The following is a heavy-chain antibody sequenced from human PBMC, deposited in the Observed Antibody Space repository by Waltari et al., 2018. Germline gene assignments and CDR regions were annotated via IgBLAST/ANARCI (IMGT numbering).Heavy chain of an antibody. CDR3: ARVGGSYYDEGDY. CDR1: GFTFSSYE. J-gene: IGHJ4*02. CDR2: ISSSGSTI. V-gene: IGHV3-48*03. D-gene: IGHD1-26*01. Sequence: EVQLVESGGGLVQPGGSLRLSCAASGFTFSSYEMNWVRQAPGKGMAWVSYISSSGSTIYYADSVKGRFTISRDNAKNSLYLQMNSLRAEDTAVYYCARVGGSYYDEGDYWGQGTLVTVSS.